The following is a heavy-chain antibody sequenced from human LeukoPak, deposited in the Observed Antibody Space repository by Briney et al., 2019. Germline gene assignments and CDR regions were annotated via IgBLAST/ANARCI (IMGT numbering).Heavy chain of an antibody. CDR1: GFTLCDYY. V-gene: IGHV3-11*01. J-gene: IGHJ4*02. Sequence: GGSLRLSCAASGFTLCDYYMSWIRQAPGEGLEWLSHISSSGRTIYYADSVKGRFTISRDNAKNSLYLQMDSLRVEDTAVYYCARHYYHSSGHGGYWGQGTLVTVSS. D-gene: IGHD3-22*01. CDR2: ISSSGRTI. CDR3: ARHYYHSSGHGGY.